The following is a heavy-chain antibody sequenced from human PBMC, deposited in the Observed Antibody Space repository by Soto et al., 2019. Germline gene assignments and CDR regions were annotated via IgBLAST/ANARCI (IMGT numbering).Heavy chain of an antibody. Sequence: GGSLRLSCAASGFTFSSYWMHWVRQAPGKGLVWVSRINNDGSSATYADSVKGRFTISRDNAKNTLYLQMNSLRAEDTAVYYCARAPGGILTHFDYWGQGTLVTVSS. CDR1: GFTFSSYW. V-gene: IGHV3-74*01. J-gene: IGHJ4*02. D-gene: IGHD3-9*01. CDR3: ARAPGGILTHFDY. CDR2: INNDGSSA.